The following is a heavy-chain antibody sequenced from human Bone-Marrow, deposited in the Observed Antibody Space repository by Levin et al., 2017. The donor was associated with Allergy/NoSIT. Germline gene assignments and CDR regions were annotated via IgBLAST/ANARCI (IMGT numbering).Heavy chain of an antibody. Sequence: ASVKVSCKGSGYAFTHYAINWLRQAPGQRLEWMGWIHTFSGKPSYAQAFTGRFVFSLDASVSTAYLQIRGLTADDTAVYFCAREFDSSVTKFGEESPWDRWGDMDVWGKGTALIVSS. V-gene: IGHV7-4-1*02. D-gene: IGHD3-22*01. CDR3: AREFDSSVTKFGEESPWDRWGDMDV. CDR2: IHTFSGKP. J-gene: IGHJ6*03. CDR1: GYAFTHYA.